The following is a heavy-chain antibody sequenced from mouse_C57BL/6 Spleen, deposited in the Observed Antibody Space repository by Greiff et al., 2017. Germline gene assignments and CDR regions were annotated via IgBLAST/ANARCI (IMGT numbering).Heavy chain of an antibody. J-gene: IGHJ3*01. CDR2: IYTGSGNT. D-gene: IGHD2-4*01. Sequence: QVQLQQSGAELVRPGASVKLSCKASGYTFTDYYINWVKQRPGQGLEWIARIYTGSGNTFYNEKFKGKATMTAEKSSSTAYMQLSSLTSEDSAVYFCANDYDWAYWGQGTLVTVSA. CDR3: ANDYDWAY. V-gene: IGHV1-76*01. CDR1: GYTFTDYY.